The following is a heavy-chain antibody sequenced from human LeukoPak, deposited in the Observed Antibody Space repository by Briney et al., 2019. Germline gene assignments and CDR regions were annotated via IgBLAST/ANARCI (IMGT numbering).Heavy chain of an antibody. D-gene: IGHD3-3*01. CDR1: GGSFSGYY. V-gene: IGHV4-34*01. J-gene: IGHJ4*02. CDR2: INHSGST. CDR3: ARGFGFSRAFDY. Sequence: SETLSLTCAVHGGSFSGYYWSWIRQPPGKGLEWIGEINHSGSTNYNPSLKSRVTISVDTSKNQFSLKLSSVTAADTAVYYCARGFGFSRAFDYWGQGTLVTVSS.